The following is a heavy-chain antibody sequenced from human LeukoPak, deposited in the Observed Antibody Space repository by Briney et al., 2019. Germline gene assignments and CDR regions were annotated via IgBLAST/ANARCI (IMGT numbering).Heavy chain of an antibody. V-gene: IGHV4-59*01. Sequence: PPETLSLTCTVSGGSISSYYWSWIRQPAEKGLEWIGYIYYSGSTNYNPCLKSRVTISVDTSKNQFSLKLSSVTAADAAVYYCARDRTRYSSGWGFDYWGQGTLVTVSS. CDR2: IYYSGST. CDR1: GGSISSYY. J-gene: IGHJ4*02. D-gene: IGHD6-19*01. CDR3: ARDRTRYSSGWGFDY.